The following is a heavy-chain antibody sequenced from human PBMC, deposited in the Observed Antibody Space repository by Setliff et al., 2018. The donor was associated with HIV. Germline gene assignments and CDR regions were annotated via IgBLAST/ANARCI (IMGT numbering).Heavy chain of an antibody. CDR1: GGSISSYY. CDR3: ARAYFGSGIYY. V-gene: IGHV4-4*09. CDR2: IYSSGST. D-gene: IGHD3-10*01. Sequence: SETLSLTCTVSGGSISSYYWRWIRQPPGKGLEWLGHIYSSGSTNYNPSLKSPVTISVDTSKNQFSLKLYSVTAAAKAVYYGARAYFGSGIYYWGQGTLVTVSS. J-gene: IGHJ4*02.